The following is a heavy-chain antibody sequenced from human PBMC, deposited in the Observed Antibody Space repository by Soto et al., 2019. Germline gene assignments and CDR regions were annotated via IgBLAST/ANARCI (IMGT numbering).Heavy chain of an antibody. D-gene: IGHD1-20*01. V-gene: IGHV3-23*01. Sequence: GGSLRLSCAASGFTFSSYAMSWVRQAPGKGLEWVSAISGSGGSTYYADSVKGRFTISRDNSKNTLYLQMNSLRAEDTAVYYCAKDQPYNWNPDAVGLDYWGQGTLVTVSS. CDR1: GFTFSSYA. CDR3: AKDQPYNWNPDAVGLDY. J-gene: IGHJ4*02. CDR2: ISGSGGST.